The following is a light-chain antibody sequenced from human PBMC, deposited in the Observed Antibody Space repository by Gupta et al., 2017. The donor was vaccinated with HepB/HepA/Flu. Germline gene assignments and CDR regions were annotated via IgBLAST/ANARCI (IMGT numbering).Light chain of an antibody. V-gene: IGKV3-20*01. J-gene: IGKJ3*01. Sequence: EIVLTQSPGILSLSTGERATLSCRASQSVSSSYLAWYQQKPGQAPRLLIYGASSRATGIPDRFSGSGSGTDFTLTISRLEPEDFAVYYCQQYGSSPFTFGPGTKVDIK. CDR1: QSVSSSY. CDR2: GAS. CDR3: QQYGSSPFT.